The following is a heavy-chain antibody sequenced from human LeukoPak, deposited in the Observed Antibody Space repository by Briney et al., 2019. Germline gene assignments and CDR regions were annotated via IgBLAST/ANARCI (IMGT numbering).Heavy chain of an antibody. J-gene: IGHJ6*02. CDR2: SIPIFGTA. CDR1: VDSFSIYV. Sequence: SVKVSCKASVDSFSIYVFSWVRKAPGQGHEWMGGSIPIFGTANYAQKFQGRVTITADESTSTAYMELSSLRSEDTAVYYCAREGYYGSGSSDYYGMDVWGQGTTVTVSS. CDR3: AREGYYGSGSSDYYGMDV. V-gene: IGHV1-69*13. D-gene: IGHD3-10*01.